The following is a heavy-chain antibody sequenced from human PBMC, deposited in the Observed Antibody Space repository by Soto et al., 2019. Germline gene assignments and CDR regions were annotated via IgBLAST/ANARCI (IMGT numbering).Heavy chain of an antibody. Sequence: QVQLVQSGAEVKEPGDSVRVSCEASGYTFTAYYIHWVRQAPGQGLEWMGWINPKFGDTTYAQDFQGRLTLTRDMSISTVYMDLSRLTSDDTAIYYCARNMDYYYGPGSGNGHGVWGQGTTFNVFS. J-gene: IGHJ6*02. V-gene: IGHV1-2*02. CDR2: INPKFGDT. CDR3: ARNMDYYYGPGSGNGHGV. CDR1: GYTFTAYY. D-gene: IGHD3-10*01.